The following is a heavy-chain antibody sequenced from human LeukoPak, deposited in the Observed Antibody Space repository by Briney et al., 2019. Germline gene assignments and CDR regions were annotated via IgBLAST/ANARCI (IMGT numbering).Heavy chain of an antibody. J-gene: IGHJ4*02. Sequence: GGSLRLSCAASGFTFSSYAMSWVRQAPGKGLEWVSAISGSGGSTYYADSVKGRFTISRDNAKNSLYLQMNSLRAEDTAVYYCARDDYEIDYWGQGTLVTVSS. CDR1: GFTFSSYA. D-gene: IGHD4-17*01. CDR2: ISGSGGST. CDR3: ARDDYEIDY. V-gene: IGHV3-23*01.